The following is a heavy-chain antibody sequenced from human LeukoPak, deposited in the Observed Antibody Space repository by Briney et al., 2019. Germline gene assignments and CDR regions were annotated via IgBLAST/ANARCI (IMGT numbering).Heavy chain of an antibody. V-gene: IGHV4-59*01. Sequence: PSETLPLTCTVSGGSISSYYWSWIRQPPGKGLEWIGYIYYSGSTNYNPSLKSRVTISVDTSKNQFSLKLSSVTAADTAVYYCARAEIVATAPFDYWGQGTLVTVS. D-gene: IGHD5-12*01. CDR1: GGSISSYY. J-gene: IGHJ4*02. CDR2: IYYSGST. CDR3: ARAEIVATAPFDY.